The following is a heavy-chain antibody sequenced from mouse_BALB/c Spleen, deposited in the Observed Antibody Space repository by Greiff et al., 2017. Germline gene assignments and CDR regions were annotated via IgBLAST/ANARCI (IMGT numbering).Heavy chain of an antibody. V-gene: IGHV1-55*01. CDR1: GYNFTSYW. J-gene: IGHJ4*01. D-gene: IGHD2-14*01. CDR2: IYPGSGST. Sequence: VQLQQPGAELVKPGTSVKLSCKASGYNFTSYWINWVKLRPGQGLEWIGDIYPGSGSTNYNEKFKSKATLTVDTSSSTAYMQLSSLASEDSALYYCARKRGYYRYDGGYAMDYWGQGTSVTVSS. CDR3: ARKRGYYRYDGGYAMDY.